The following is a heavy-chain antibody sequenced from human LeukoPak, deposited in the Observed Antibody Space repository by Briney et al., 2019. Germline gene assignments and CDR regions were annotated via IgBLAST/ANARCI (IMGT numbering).Heavy chain of an antibody. CDR1: GYTFSGYN. D-gene: IGHD2-2*01. V-gene: IGHV1-2*02. CDR2: INTSSSCI. CDR3: ARRRVVNALEYFDY. J-gene: IGHJ4*02. Sequence: ASVKVSCTASGYTFSGYNMHWVRQAPGQGLEWMGSINTSSSCIYYAHTFKGRVTITRDKSISTLYMQMNRLRSDDTAVYYCARRRVVNALEYFDYWGQGTLVTVSS.